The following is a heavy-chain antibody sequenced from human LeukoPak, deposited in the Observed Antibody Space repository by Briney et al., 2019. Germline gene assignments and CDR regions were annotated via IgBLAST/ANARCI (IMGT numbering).Heavy chain of an antibody. D-gene: IGHD5-24*01. CDR1: GGSISSGGYY. CDR2: IYYSGST. J-gene: IGHJ4*02. CDR3: ARDFYLDGYPYFDY. V-gene: IGHV4-31*03. Sequence: SQTLSLTCTVSGGSISSGGYYWSWIRQHPGKGLEWIGYIYYSGSTYYNPSLRSRVTISVDTSKNQFSLKLSSVTAADTAVYFCARDFYLDGYPYFDYWGQGTLVTVSS.